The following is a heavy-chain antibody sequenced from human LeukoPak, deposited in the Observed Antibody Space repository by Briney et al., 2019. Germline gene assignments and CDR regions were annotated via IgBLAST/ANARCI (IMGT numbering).Heavy chain of an antibody. D-gene: IGHD3-10*01. CDR3: ARDRHYYGSGRGGFDP. V-gene: IGHV4-39*07. Sequence: PSETLSLACAVSGASISGSGYYWGWIRQPPGKGLEWIGNIYYSGSTYYNPSLKSRVTISVDASKNQFSLKLSSVTAADTAVYYCARDRHYYGSGRGGFDPWGQGTLVTVSS. CDR1: GASISGSGYY. J-gene: IGHJ5*02. CDR2: IYYSGST.